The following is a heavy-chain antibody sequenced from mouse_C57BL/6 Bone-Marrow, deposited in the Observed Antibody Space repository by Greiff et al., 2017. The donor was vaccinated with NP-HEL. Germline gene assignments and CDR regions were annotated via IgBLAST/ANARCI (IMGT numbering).Heavy chain of an antibody. CDR1: GYTFTSYG. CDR2: IYPRSGNT. V-gene: IGHV1-81*01. CDR3: ARETRAYDGYYDY. D-gene: IGHD2-3*01. Sequence: QVQLKQSGAELARPGASVKLSCKASGYTFTSYGISWVKQRTGQGLEWIGEIYPRSGNTYYNEKFKGKATLTADKSSSTAYMELRSLTAEDSAVYFCARETRAYDGYYDYWGQGTTLTVSS. J-gene: IGHJ2*01.